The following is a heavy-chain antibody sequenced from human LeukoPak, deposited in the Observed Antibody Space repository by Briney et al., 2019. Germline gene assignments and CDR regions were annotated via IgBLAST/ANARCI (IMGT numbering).Heavy chain of an antibody. CDR2: IYTSGST. V-gene: IGHV4-61*02. Sequence: PSETLSLTCTVSGGSISSGSYYWSWIRQPAGKGLEWIGRIYTSGSTNYNPSLKSRVTISVDKSKNQFSLKLSSVTAADTAVYYCAISRYCSGGSCSKAPKDAFDIWGQGTMVTVSS. D-gene: IGHD2-15*01. CDR1: GGSISSGSYY. CDR3: AISRYCSGGSCSKAPKDAFDI. J-gene: IGHJ3*02.